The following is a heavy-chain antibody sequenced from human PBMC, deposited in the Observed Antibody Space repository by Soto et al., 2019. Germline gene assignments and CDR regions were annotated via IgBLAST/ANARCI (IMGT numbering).Heavy chain of an antibody. CDR2: IKSKTDGGTT. Sequence: SVSNAWMNWVRQAPGKGLEWVGRIKSKTDGGTTDYAAPVKGRFTISRDDSKNTLYLQMNSLKTEDTAVYYCTTFPGGYYDSSGYSPPGFDYWGHGTLVTVSS. D-gene: IGHD3-22*01. CDR1: SVSNAW. V-gene: IGHV3-15*07. CDR3: TTFPGGYYDSSGYSPPGFDY. J-gene: IGHJ4*01.